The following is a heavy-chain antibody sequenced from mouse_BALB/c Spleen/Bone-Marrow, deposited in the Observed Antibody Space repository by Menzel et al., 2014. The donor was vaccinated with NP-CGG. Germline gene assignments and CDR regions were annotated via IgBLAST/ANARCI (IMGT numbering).Heavy chain of an antibody. D-gene: IGHD2-3*01. CDR2: INPYNDGT. V-gene: IGHV1-14*01. J-gene: IGHJ2*01. Sequence: EVQLQQSGPELVKPGASVKMSCKASGYTFSSYVMHWVKQKPGQGLEWIGGINPYNDGTKYNEKFKGKATLTSDKSSSTAYMELSSLTSEDSAVYYCARRRDDGYYRWDYWGQGTPLTVSS. CDR1: GYTFSSYV. CDR3: ARRRDDGYYRWDY.